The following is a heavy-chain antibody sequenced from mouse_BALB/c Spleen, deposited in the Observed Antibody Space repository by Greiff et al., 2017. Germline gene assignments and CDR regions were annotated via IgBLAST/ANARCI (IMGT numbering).Heavy chain of an antibody. J-gene: IGHJ1*01. CDR1: GFTFSNYW. CDR3: TRGGIYYYGSSDFDV. V-gene: IGHV6-6*02. D-gene: IGHD1-1*01. Sequence: EVQVVESGGGLVQPGGSMKLSCVASGFTFSNYWMNWVRQSPEKGLEWVAEIRLKSNNYATHYAESVKGRFTISRDDSKSSVYLQMNNLRAEDTGIYYCTRGGIYYYGSSDFDVWGAGTTVTVSS. CDR2: IRLKSNNYAT.